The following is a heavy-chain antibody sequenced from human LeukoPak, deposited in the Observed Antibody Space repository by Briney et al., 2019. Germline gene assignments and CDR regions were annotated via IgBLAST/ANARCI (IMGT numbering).Heavy chain of an antibody. J-gene: IGHJ5*02. D-gene: IGHD4-11*01. V-gene: IGHV3-74*01. CDR1: GFTFSSYW. CDR3: AKDRSTVLNWFDH. CDR2: IISDGSST. Sequence: GGSLRLSCAASGFTFSSYWMHWVRQAPGKGLVWVSRIISDGSSTTYADSVKGRFTISRDNSNKTLYLQMNSLRADDTAVYYCAKDRSTVLNWFDHWGQGTLVTVSS.